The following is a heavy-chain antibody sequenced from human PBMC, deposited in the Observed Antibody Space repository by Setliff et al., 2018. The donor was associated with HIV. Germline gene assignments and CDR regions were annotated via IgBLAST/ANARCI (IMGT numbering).Heavy chain of an antibody. J-gene: IGHJ4*01. D-gene: IGHD3-9*01. CDR3: AGARDDDILTGYYPHYFDY. CDR1: GASIPGYY. V-gene: IGHV4-59*01. CDR2: IYYSGST. Sequence: SETLSLTCTVSGASIPGYYWSWIRQPPGKGLEWIGYIYYSGSTNYNPSLKSRVTLSVDTSKNQFSLKLSSVTAADTAVYYCAGARDDDILTGYYPHYFDYWGHGTLVT.